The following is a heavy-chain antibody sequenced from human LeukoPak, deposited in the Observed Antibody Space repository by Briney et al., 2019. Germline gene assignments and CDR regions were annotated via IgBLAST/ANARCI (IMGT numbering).Heavy chain of an antibody. CDR2: ISAYNGNT. Sequence: GASVKVSCKASGYTFTSYGISWVRQAPGQGLEWMGWISAYNGNTNYAQKLQGRVTMTTDTSTSTAYMELRSLRSDDTDVYYCARDSYDILTGYDYYGMDVWGQGSTVTVSS. CDR1: GYTFTSYG. V-gene: IGHV1-18*01. CDR3: ARDSYDILTGYDYYGMDV. D-gene: IGHD3-9*01. J-gene: IGHJ6*02.